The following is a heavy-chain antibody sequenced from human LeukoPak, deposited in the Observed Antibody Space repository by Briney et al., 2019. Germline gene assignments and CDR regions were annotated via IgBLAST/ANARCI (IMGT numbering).Heavy chain of an antibody. J-gene: IGHJ4*02. CDR1: GYTFTDYG. V-gene: IGHV1-18*01. Sequence: ASVKVSCKASGYTFTDYGITWVRQAPGPGLEWMGWINAYNGNTDYAQKLQGRVTMTTDTSTSTAYMELRSLTSDDTAVYFCARLSPWGVVAAGRNPSDYRGQGTLVTVSS. D-gene: IGHD6-19*01. CDR2: INAYNGNT. CDR3: ARLSPWGVVAAGRNPSDY.